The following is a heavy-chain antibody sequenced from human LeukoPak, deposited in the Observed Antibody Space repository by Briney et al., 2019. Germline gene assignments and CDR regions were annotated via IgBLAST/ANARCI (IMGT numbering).Heavy chain of an antibody. CDR2: ISAYNGNT. D-gene: IGHD6-13*01. V-gene: IGHV1-18*01. J-gene: IGHJ4*02. Sequence: GASVKVSCKASGYTFTSYGISWVRQAPGQGLEWMGWISAYNGNTNYAQKLQGRVTMTTDTSTSTAYMELRSLRSDDTAVYYCARDPMVSSSFPHFDYWGQGTLVTVSS. CDR3: ARDPMVSSSFPHFDY. CDR1: GYTFTSYG.